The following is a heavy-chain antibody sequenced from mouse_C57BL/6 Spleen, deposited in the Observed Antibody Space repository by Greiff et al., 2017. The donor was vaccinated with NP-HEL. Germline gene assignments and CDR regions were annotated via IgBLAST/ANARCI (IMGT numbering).Heavy chain of an antibody. CDR2: IYPGDGDT. D-gene: IGHD1-1*01. CDR3: ARGRSPYYAMDY. V-gene: IGHV1-82*01. Sequence: VQLQQSGPELVKPGASVKISCKASGYAFSSSWMNWVKQRPGKGLEWIGRIYPGDGDTNYNGKFKGKATLTADKSSSTAYMQLSSLTSEDSAVYFCARGRSPYYAMDYWGQGTSVTVSS. J-gene: IGHJ4*01. CDR1: GYAFSSSW.